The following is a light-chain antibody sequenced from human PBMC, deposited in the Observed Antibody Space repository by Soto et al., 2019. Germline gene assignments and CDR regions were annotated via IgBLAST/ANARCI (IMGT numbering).Light chain of an antibody. J-gene: IGLJ1*01. CDR3: CSYAGSSTLYV. Sequence: QSVLTQPASVSGSPGQSSSISCTGTSSDVGSYNLVSWYQQHPGKAPKLMIYEVSKRPSGVSNRFSGSKSGNTASLTISGLQAEDEADYYCCSYAGSSTLYVSGTGTKVTVL. CDR2: EVS. CDR1: SSDVGSYNL. V-gene: IGLV2-23*02.